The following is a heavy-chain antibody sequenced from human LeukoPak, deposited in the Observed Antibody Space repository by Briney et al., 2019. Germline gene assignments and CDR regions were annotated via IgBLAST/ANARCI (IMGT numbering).Heavy chain of an antibody. CDR3: AREANYYGSGSYFEGTFDY. CDR1: GGSISSYF. CDR2: IYTSGST. D-gene: IGHD3-10*01. V-gene: IGHV4-4*07. J-gene: IGHJ4*02. Sequence: SETLSLTCTVSGGSISSYFWSWIRQPAGKGLEWIGRIYTSGSTKYNPSLKSRVTISVDTSKNEFSLKLTSVTAADTAVYYCAREANYYGSGSYFEGTFDYWGQGSLVTVSS.